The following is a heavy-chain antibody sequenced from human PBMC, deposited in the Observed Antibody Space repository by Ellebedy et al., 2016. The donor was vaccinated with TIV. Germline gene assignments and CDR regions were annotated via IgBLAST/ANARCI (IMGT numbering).Heavy chain of an antibody. CDR1: GGSISSGGYS. V-gene: IGHV4-30-2*01. D-gene: IGHD4-17*01. J-gene: IGHJ6*02. Sequence: SETLSLXXAVSGGSISSGGYSWSWIRQPPGKGLEWIGYIYHSGSTYYNPSLKSRVTISVDRSKNQFSLKLSSVTAADTAVYYCARSDYGDYAGMDVWGQGTTVTVSS. CDR3: ARSDYGDYAGMDV. CDR2: IYHSGST.